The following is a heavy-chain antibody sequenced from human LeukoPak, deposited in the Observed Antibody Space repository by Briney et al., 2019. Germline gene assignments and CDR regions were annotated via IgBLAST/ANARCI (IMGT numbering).Heavy chain of an antibody. CDR1: GFTFGDYA. CDR2: IRSKAYGGTT. V-gene: IGHV3-49*03. CDR3: TRGQDCSGGSCYLGDWFDP. J-gene: IGHJ5*02. Sequence: GGSLRLSCTASGFTFGDYAMSWFRQAPGKGLEWVGFIRSKAYGGTTEYAASVKGRSTISRDDSKSIAYLQMNSLKTEDTAVYYCTRGQDCSGGSCYLGDWFDPWGQGTLVTVSS. D-gene: IGHD2-15*01.